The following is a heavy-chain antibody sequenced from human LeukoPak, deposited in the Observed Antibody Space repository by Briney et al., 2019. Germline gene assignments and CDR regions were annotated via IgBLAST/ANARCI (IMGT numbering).Heavy chain of an antibody. V-gene: IGHV4-59*01. CDR1: GDFMGRYY. CDR2: VYYYGST. Sequence: SETLSLTCTVSGDFMGRYYWSCIRQPPGKRLECIGYVYYYGSTNYNPPLKRRITISKDTPKHLFSLRLCSVTVADTAVYSCARETQNVRVGGAFDIWGQGAMVSVSS. J-gene: IGHJ3*02. CDR3: ARETQNVRVGGAFDI. D-gene: IGHD3-16*01.